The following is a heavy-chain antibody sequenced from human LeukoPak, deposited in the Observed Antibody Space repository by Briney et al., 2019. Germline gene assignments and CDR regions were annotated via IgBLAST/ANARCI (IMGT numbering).Heavy chain of an antibody. CDR3: ARAAVYSSSWDFDY. CDR1: GFTFSDYY. V-gene: IGHV3-11*01. Sequence: GGSLRLSCAASGFTFSDYYMSWIRQAPGKGLEWGSDISSSGSTIYYADSVKGRFTIYRDTAKHSLYLQMNSLRAEDTAVYYCARAAVYSSSWDFDYWGQGTLVTVSS. J-gene: IGHJ4*02. D-gene: IGHD6-13*01. CDR2: ISSSGSTI.